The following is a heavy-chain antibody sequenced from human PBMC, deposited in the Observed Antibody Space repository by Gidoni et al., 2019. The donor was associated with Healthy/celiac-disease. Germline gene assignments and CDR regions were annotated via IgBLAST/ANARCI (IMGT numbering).Heavy chain of an antibody. CDR2: MSCDGGST. CDR3: ARIAVADHFDY. Sequence: EVQLVESGGVVVQPGGSLRLSCAASGFPFDAYTMHWVRQAPGKGLYWVSLMSCDGGSTYYADSVKSRFTISRDNSKNSLYLQMNSLRTEDTALYYCARIAVADHFDYWGQGTLVTVSS. J-gene: IGHJ4*02. V-gene: IGHV3-43*01. D-gene: IGHD6-19*01. CDR1: GFPFDAYT.